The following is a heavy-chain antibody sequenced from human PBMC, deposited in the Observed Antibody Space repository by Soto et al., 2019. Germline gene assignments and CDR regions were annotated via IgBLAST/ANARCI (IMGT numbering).Heavy chain of an antibody. CDR1: GGSISSSSYY. D-gene: IGHD3-3*01. CDR2: IYYSGST. J-gene: IGHJ4*02. Sequence: LSLTCTVSGGSISSSSYYWGWIRQPPGKGLEWIGSIYYSGSTYYNPSLKSRVTISVDTSKNQFSLKLSSVTAADTAVYYCARQGYDFWSGYWAHFDYWGQGTLVTVSS. V-gene: IGHV4-39*01. CDR3: ARQGYDFWSGYWAHFDY.